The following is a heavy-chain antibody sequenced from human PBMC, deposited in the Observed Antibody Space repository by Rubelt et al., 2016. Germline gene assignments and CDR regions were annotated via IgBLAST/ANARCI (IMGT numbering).Heavy chain of an antibody. CDR3: AQHHGGIYTHFDS. V-gene: IGHV3-23*01. CDR1: GFTFSNYG. Sequence: EVHLLESGGGLVQPGGSLRLSCAASGFTFSNYGMTWVRQPPGKGLEWVSTISGGGANTFYADSVTGRFTISRANSKNTLYLQMNSRRAEDTAVYYCAQHHGGIYTHFDSWGQRTLVTVSS. D-gene: IGHD2-15*01. J-gene: IGHJ4*02. CDR2: ISGGGANT.